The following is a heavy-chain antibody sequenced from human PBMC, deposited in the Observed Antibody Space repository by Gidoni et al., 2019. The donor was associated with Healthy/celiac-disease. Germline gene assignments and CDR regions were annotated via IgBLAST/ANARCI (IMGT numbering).Heavy chain of an antibody. Sequence: QVQLVESGGGVVQPGRSLRLSCAASGFTFSSYAMHWVRQAPGKGLEWVAVISYDGRNKYYADSVKGRFTISRDNSKNTLYLQMNSLRAEDTAVYYCARDRVKRSGSYFGYWGQGTLVTVSS. J-gene: IGHJ4*02. CDR1: GFTFSSYA. CDR3: ARDRVKRSGSYFGY. D-gene: IGHD1-26*01. V-gene: IGHV3-30*04. CDR2: ISYDGRNK.